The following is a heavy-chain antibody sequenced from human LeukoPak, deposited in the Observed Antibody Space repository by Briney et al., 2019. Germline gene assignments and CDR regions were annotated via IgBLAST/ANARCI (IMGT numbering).Heavy chain of an antibody. J-gene: IGHJ4*02. CDR3: ARDEAAAGTTYPDY. D-gene: IGHD6-13*01. Sequence: GGSLRLSCAASGFTFRNYAMGWVRQAPGKGLEWVSSISVSGGSTYYADSVKGRFTTSRDNSKSTLFLQMNSLRAEDTAVYYCARDEAAAGTTYPDYWGQGTLVTVSS. V-gene: IGHV3-23*01. CDR2: ISVSGGST. CDR1: GFTFRNYA.